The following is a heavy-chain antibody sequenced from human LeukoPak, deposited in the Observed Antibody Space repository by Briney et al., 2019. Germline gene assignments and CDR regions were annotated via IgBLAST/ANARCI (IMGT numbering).Heavy chain of an antibody. V-gene: IGHV4-30-2*01. D-gene: IGHD6-19*01. J-gene: IGHJ4*02. CDR3: AVAAPGAYFDY. CDR2: IYHSGST. Sequence: SETLSLTCAVSGGSISSGGYSWSWIRQPPGKGLEWIGYIYHSGSTYYNPSLKSRVTISVDRSKNQFSLKLSSVTAADTAVYYCAVAAPGAYFDYWGQGTLVTVSS. CDR1: GGSISSGGYS.